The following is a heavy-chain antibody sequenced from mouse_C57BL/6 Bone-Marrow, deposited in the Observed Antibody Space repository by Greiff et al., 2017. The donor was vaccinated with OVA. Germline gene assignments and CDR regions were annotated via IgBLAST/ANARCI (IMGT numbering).Heavy chain of an antibody. CDR1: GYTFTTYP. D-gene: IGHD2-3*01. CDR2: FHPYNDDT. V-gene: IGHV1-47*01. Sequence: QVQLQQSGAELVKPGASVKMSCKASGYTFTTYPIEWMKQNHGKSLEWIGNFHPYNDDTKYNEKFKGKATLTVEKSSSTFYLELSRLTSDDSAVYYCAMKDDCYYNWFAYWGQGTLVTVSA. CDR3: AMKDDCYYNWFAY. J-gene: IGHJ3*01.